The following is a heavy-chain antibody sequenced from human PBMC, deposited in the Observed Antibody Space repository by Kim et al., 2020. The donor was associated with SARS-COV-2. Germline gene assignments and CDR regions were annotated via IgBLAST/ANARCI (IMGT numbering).Heavy chain of an antibody. V-gene: IGHV4-31*03. Sequence: SETLSLTCTVSGDSISSGNYYWSWIRQHPGKGLEWVRYIHFSGSTYYNPSLKSRLTISVDTSKNQFSLKLSSVTAADTAVYYCARRAGGSSSRIDPWGQGTLVTVSS. CDR2: IHFSGST. D-gene: IGHD6-6*01. CDR1: GDSISSGNYY. J-gene: IGHJ5*02. CDR3: ARRAGGSSSRIDP.